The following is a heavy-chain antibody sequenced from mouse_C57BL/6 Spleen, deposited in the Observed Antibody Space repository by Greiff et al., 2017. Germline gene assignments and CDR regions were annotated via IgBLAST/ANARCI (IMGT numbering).Heavy chain of an antibody. CDR3: TPYYHYFDD. D-gene: IGHD2-10*01. Sequence: QVQLQQSGAELVRPGASVPLSCKASGYTFTDYDMHWVKQTPVPGLDWIGALDPEPGGPAYNQKFKGKAILTADKSSSTAYMELRSLTSEDSAVYYWTPYYHYFDDWGQGTTLTVSS. CDR2: LDPEPGGP. V-gene: IGHV1-15*01. CDR1: GYTFTDYD. J-gene: IGHJ2*01.